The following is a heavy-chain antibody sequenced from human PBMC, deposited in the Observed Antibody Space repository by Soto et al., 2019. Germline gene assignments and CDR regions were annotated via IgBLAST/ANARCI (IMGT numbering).Heavy chain of an antibody. J-gene: IGHJ5*02. CDR3: ASDLGYCISTSCYTAENWFDP. Sequence: QVQLVQSGAEVKKPGSSVKVSCKASGGTFSSYAISWVRQAPGQGLEWMGGIIPIFGTANYAQKFQGRVTITADESTITAYMELSSLRSEDTAVYYCASDLGYCISTSCYTAENWFDPWGQGTLVTVSS. CDR2: IIPIFGTA. D-gene: IGHD2-2*02. V-gene: IGHV1-69*01. CDR1: GGTFSSYA.